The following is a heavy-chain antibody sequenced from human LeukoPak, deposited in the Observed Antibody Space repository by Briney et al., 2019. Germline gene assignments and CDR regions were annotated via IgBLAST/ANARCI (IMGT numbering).Heavy chain of an antibody. V-gene: IGHV1-69*04. J-gene: IGHJ5*02. Sequence: SVKVSCKASGGTFSSYGISWVRQAPGQGLEWMGRIIPIFGIANYAQKFQGRVTITADKSTSTAYMELSSLRSEDTAVYYCASTNPRYCSGGSCYWFDPWGQGTLVTVSS. CDR1: GGTFSSYG. CDR2: IIPIFGIA. CDR3: ASTNPRYCSGGSCYWFDP. D-gene: IGHD2-15*01.